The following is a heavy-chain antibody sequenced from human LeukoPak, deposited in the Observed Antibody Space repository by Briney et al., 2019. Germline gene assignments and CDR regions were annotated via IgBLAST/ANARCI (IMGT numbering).Heavy chain of an antibody. CDR3: ARGRGSGHKENWFDP. CDR2: MNPNSGNT. CDR1: GYTSTTYD. V-gene: IGHV1-8*01. Sequence: ASVKVSCKASGYTSTTYDINWVRQATGQGLEWMGWMNPNSGNTGYTQKFQGRVTITRNTSISTAYMELSSLRSEDTAVYYCARGRGSGHKENWFDPWGQGTLVTVSS. J-gene: IGHJ5*02. D-gene: IGHD6-19*01.